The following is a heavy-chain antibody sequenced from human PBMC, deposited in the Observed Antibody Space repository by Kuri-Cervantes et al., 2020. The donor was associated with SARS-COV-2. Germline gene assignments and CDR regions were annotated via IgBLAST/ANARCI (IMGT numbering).Heavy chain of an antibody. Sequence: AAVKVSCKASGYTFTGYYMHWVRQAPGQGLEGMGIINPSGGSTSYAQKFQGSVTMTRDTSTSTVYMELSSLSSEDTAVYYCARSPSNGDYDGWFDYWGQGTLVTVSS. J-gene: IGHJ4*02. V-gene: IGHV1-46*01. CDR2: INPSGGST. D-gene: IGHD4-17*01. CDR1: GYTFTGYY. CDR3: ARSPSNGDYDGWFDY.